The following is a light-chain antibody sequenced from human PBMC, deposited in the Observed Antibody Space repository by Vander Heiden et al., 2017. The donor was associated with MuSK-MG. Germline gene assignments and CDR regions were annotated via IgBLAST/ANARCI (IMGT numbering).Light chain of an antibody. Sequence: QSVLTQPPSVSGPPGLRVTISCPGGSPNIGAGYDVHWYQQLPGTAPQLLIYGNSNRPSGVPDRFSGSKSGTSASLAITGVQAEDEDDDYCQSYDSSLSGFWVFGGGTKLTVL. V-gene: IGLV1-40*01. J-gene: IGLJ3*02. CDR2: GNS. CDR3: QSYDSSLSGFWV. CDR1: SPNIGAGYD.